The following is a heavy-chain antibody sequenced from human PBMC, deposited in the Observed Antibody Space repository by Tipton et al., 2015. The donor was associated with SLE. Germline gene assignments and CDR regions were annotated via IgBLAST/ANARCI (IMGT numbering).Heavy chain of an antibody. D-gene: IGHD5-24*01. CDR1: GFTFSSYE. Sequence: SLRLSCAASGFTFSSYEMNWVRQAPGKGLEWVSYISSSGSTIYYADSVKGRFTISRDNAKTSLYLQMNSLRAEDTAVYYCARAGDGYTYYYYGMDVWGQGTTVTVSS. J-gene: IGHJ6*02. V-gene: IGHV3-48*03. CDR2: ISSSGSTI. CDR3: ARAGDGYTYYYYGMDV.